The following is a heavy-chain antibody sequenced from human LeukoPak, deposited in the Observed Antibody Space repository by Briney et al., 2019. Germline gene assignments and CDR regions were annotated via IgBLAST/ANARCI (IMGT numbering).Heavy chain of an antibody. CDR1: GGSISSYY. CDR3: ARTYSNYVPFFDY. J-gene: IGHJ4*02. D-gene: IGHD4-11*01. Sequence: SETLSLTCTVSGGSISSYYWSWIRQPPGKGLEWIGYIYYSGSTNYNPSLKSRVTISVDTSKNQFSLKLSSVTAADTAVYYCARTYSNYVPFFDYWGQGTLVTVSS. CDR2: IYYSGST. V-gene: IGHV4-59*01.